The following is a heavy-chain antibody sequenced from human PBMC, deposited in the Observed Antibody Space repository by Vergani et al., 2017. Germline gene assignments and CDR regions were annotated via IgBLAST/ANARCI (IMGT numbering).Heavy chain of an antibody. CDR1: GASVNSYY. D-gene: IGHD3-10*01. CDR3: ARSRRYYGAGSPDY. V-gene: IGHV4-59*02. J-gene: IGHJ4*02. CDR2: VSFRGDT. Sequence: QVKLQESGPGLVKPSETLSLTCTVSGASVNSYYWSWIRQPPGKGLEWMGYVSFRGDTLYDPSVKGRMTISLNTSSNQFSLYLTSVTAADTAVYYCARSRRYYGAGSPDYWVQGTLVTVSS.